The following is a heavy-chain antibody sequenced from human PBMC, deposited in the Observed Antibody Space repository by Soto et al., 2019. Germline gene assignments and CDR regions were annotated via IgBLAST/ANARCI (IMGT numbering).Heavy chain of an antibody. CDR1: RGTFSSYA. D-gene: IGHD2-2*01. CDR3: ARSQGSSTSLEIYYYYYYGMDV. V-gene: IGHV1-69*01. Sequence: QVPLVQSGAEVKKPGSSVKVSCKASRGTFSSYAISWVRQAPGQGLEWMGGIIPISETTNYAQKFQGRVTITADESKSTAYMELSSLRSEDTAVYYCARSQGSSTSLEIYYYYYYGMDVWGQGTTVTVSS. CDR2: IIPISETT. J-gene: IGHJ6*02.